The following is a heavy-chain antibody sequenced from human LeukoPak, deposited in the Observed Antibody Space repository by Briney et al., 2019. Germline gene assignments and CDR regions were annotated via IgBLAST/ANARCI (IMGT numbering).Heavy chain of an antibody. Sequence: GGSLRLYCTASGFTFGDYAMSWFRQAPGKGLEWVGFIRSKAYGGTTEYAASVKGRFTISRDDSKSIAYLQMNSLKTEDTAVYYCARVPPDDYGDYYYFDYWGQGTLVTVSS. D-gene: IGHD4-17*01. J-gene: IGHJ4*02. V-gene: IGHV3-49*03. CDR3: ARVPPDDYGDYYYFDY. CDR2: IRSKAYGGTT. CDR1: GFTFGDYA.